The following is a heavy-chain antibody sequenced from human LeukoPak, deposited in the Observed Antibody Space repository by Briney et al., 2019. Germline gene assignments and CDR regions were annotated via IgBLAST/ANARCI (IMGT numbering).Heavy chain of an antibody. Sequence: GGSLRLSCAGSAFTFSSYGMNWVRQAPGKGLEWVSSISGSSSDIYYADSVKGRFTISRDNAKNSLYLQMKSLRAEDTAVYYCARRGYHDYSGFDYWGQGTLVTVSS. CDR2: ISGSSSDI. V-gene: IGHV3-21*01. CDR3: ARRGYHDYSGFDY. J-gene: IGHJ4*02. CDR1: AFTFSSYG. D-gene: IGHD1-26*01.